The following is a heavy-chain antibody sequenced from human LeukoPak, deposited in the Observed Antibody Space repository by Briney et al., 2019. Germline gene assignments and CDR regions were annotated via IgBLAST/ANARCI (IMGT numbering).Heavy chain of an antibody. V-gene: IGHV4-34*01. J-gene: IGHJ4*02. CDR1: GGSFSGYY. Sequence: PSETLSLTCAVYGGSFSGYYWSWIRQPPGKGLEWIGEINHSGSTNYNPSLKSRVTISVDTSKNQFSLKLSSVTAAGTAVYYCARAWGSSWSFDYWGQGTLVTVSS. CDR3: ARAWGSSWSFDY. D-gene: IGHD6-13*01. CDR2: INHSGST.